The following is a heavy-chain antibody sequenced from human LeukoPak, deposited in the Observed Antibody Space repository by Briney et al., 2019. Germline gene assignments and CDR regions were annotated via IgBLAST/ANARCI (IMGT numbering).Heavy chain of an antibody. CDR2: IYYSGDT. V-gene: IGHV4-39*01. J-gene: IGHJ4*02. CDR3: ARVLVDCSGGSCYYFDY. D-gene: IGHD2-15*01. Sequence: PSETLSLTCTVSGGSITSSSHYWGWIRQPPGKGLERIGSIYYSGDTYYNPSLKSRVTTSVDTSKSQFSLRLSSVTAADTAVYYCARVLVDCSGGSCYYFDYWGQGTLVTVSS. CDR1: GGSITSSSHY.